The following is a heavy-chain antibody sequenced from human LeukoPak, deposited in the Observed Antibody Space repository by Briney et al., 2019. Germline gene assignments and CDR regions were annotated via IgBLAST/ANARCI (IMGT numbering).Heavy chain of an antibody. Sequence: SETLSLTCTVSGYSISSGYYWGRIRQPPGKGLEWIGSIYYSGSTYYNPSLRSRGTIFVDTSKKQFSLKLSSVTAADTAIYYCARGILTYYYGSGSEPSFDYWGQGTLVTVSS. J-gene: IGHJ4*02. CDR2: IYYSGST. CDR3: ARGILTYYYGSGSEPSFDY. D-gene: IGHD3-10*01. CDR1: GYSISSGYY. V-gene: IGHV4-38-2*02.